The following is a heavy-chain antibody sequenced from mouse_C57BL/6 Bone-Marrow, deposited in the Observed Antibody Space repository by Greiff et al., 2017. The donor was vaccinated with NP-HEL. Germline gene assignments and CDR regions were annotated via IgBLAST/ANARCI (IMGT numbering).Heavy chain of an antibody. CDR1: GYTFTDYN. CDR3: ARRYGSYYSMDY. J-gene: IGHJ4*01. Sequence: VHVKQSGPELVKPGASVKIPCKASGYTFTDYNMDWVKQSHGKSLEWIGDINPNNGGTSYNQKFKGKATLTVDKSSSTAYMELRSLTSEDTAVYYCARRYGSYYSMDYWGQGTSVTGSS. D-gene: IGHD2-14*01. CDR2: INPNNGGT. V-gene: IGHV1-18*01.